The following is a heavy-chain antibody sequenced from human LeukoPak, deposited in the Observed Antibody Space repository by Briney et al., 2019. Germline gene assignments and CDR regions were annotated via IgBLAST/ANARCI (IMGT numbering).Heavy chain of an antibody. CDR3: TRGSSFTWPRDYWPFDY. V-gene: IGHV1-3*01. Sequence: ASVKVSCKPSGYTFTTYAVHWLRQSPGQSLGWMGWINAGNGDTKYYKKFQVRVAITRDTSANTGYMELSSLTSEDTAVYYCTRGSSFTWPRDYWPFDYWGQGTLVTVSS. J-gene: IGHJ4*02. CDR2: INAGNGDT. D-gene: IGHD2-2*01. CDR1: GYTFTTYA.